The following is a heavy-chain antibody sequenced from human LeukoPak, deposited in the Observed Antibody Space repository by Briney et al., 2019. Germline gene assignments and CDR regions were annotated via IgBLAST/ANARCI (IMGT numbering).Heavy chain of an antibody. CDR2: IYSGGST. J-gene: IGHJ3*02. CDR3: ARGHDYGGNSGAFDI. V-gene: IGHV3-53*01. CDR1: GFTVSSNY. Sequence: GGSPRLSCAASGFTVSSNYMSWVRQAPGKGLEWVSVIYSGGSTYYADSVKGRFTISRDNSKNTLYLQMNSLRAEDTAVYYCARGHDYGGNSGAFDIWGQGTMVTVSS. D-gene: IGHD4-23*01.